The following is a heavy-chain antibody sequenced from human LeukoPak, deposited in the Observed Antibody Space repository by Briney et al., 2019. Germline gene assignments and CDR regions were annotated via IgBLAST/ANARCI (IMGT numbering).Heavy chain of an antibody. Sequence: PGGSLRLSCAASGFTFSNYNMIWVRQAPGKGLGCISYITSSSSTIHYADSVKGRFTISRDNAKKSLYLQMNSLRADDTAVYYCARVWDGYSGEDYWGQGTLVTVSS. D-gene: IGHD5-18*01. V-gene: IGHV3-48*01. CDR1: GFTFSNYN. CDR3: ARVWDGYSGEDY. J-gene: IGHJ4*02. CDR2: ITSSSSTI.